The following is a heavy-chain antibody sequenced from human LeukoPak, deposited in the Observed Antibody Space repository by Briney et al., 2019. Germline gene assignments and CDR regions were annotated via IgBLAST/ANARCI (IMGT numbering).Heavy chain of an antibody. Sequence: PSETLSLTCSVFGVNINSEFYWAWIRQSPGKGLEWIGSVYHRGYTYYSPSLRTRITMSVDTPKNQFSLKLSSVTAADTAVYYCARHFPAGDIVVVPAAKDAFDIWGQGTMVTVSS. CDR2: VYHRGYT. J-gene: IGHJ3*02. CDR3: ARHFPAGDIVVVPAAKDAFDI. D-gene: IGHD2-2*01. CDR1: GVNINSEFY. V-gene: IGHV4-38-2*02.